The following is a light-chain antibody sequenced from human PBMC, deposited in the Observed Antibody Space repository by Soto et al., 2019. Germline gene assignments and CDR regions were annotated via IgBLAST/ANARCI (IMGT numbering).Light chain of an antibody. J-gene: IGKJ1*01. Sequence: EIVLTQSPGTLSLSPGERATLSCRASQNVRDSYLAWYQQKPGQALSLLLYDTSTRATGVPDRFSGSGSGTDFALTISRVEPEDFALYFCQQYGSSPGTFGQGTKVEI. V-gene: IGKV3-20*01. CDR2: DTS. CDR3: QQYGSSPGT. CDR1: QNVRDSY.